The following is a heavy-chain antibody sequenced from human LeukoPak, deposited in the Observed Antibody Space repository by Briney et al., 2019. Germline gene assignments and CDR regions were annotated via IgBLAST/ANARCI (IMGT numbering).Heavy chain of an antibody. V-gene: IGHV1-2*02. J-gene: IGHJ4*02. CDR2: INPNSGGT. CDR1: GYTFTAYY. D-gene: IGHD3-16*02. CDR3: ARDKKHSRELTFGGVIVPSFFDY. Sequence: EASVKVSCKASGYTFTAYYMHWVRQAPGQGLEWMGWINPNSGGTNYAQKFQGRVTTTRDTSISTAYMELSRLRSDDTAVYYCARDKKHSRELTFGGVIVPSFFDYWGQGTLVTVSS.